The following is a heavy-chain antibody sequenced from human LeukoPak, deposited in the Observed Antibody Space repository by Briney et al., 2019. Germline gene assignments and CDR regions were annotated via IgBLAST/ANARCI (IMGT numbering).Heavy chain of an antibody. Sequence: SETLSLTCAVSGGSISSSNWRSWVRPPPGKGLEWIGEIYHSGSTNYNPSLKSRVTISVDKSKNQFSLKLSSVTAADTAVYYCARQARYDYVWGSYRLYYFDYWGQGTLVTVSS. CDR1: GGSISSSNW. J-gene: IGHJ4*02. CDR2: IYHSGST. D-gene: IGHD3-16*02. V-gene: IGHV4-4*02. CDR3: ARQARYDYVWGSYRLYYFDY.